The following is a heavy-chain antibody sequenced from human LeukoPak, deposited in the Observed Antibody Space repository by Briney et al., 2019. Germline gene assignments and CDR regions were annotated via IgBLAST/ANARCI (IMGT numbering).Heavy chain of an antibody. CDR2: IYHSGST. CDR1: GYSISSGYY. Sequence: SSETLSLTCTVSGYSISSGYYWGWIRQPPGKGLEWIGSIYHSGSTYYNPSLKSRVTISVDTSKNQFSLKLSSVTAADTAVYYCARAWDHGDYGGSNYWGQGTLVTVSS. CDR3: ARAWDHGDYGGSNY. J-gene: IGHJ4*02. V-gene: IGHV4-38-2*02. D-gene: IGHD4-17*01.